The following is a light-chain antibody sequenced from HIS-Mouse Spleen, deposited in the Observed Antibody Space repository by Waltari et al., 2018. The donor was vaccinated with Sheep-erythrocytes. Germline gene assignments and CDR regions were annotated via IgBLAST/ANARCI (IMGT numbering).Light chain of an antibody. V-gene: IGLV2-23*01. CDR2: EGS. CDR3: CSYAGSSTLV. CDR1: RSDVGRYTL. J-gene: IGLJ2*01. Sequence: QSALTQPASVSGSPGQSLPIPCTGPRSDVGRYTLVPGYPQHPGKAPKLMIYEGSKRPSGVSNRFSGSKSGNTASLTISGLQAEDEADYYCCSYAGSSTLVFGGGTKLTVL.